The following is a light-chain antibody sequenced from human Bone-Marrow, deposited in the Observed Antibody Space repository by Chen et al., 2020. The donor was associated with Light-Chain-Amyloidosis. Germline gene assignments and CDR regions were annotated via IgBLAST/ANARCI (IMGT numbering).Light chain of an antibody. CDR3: CSYTSSTAWV. Sequence: QSALTQPASLSGSPGQSITISCPGTSSDIGGTYNYVSWYQHHPGEVPKLIMYDVSSRPSGFSNLFSGSTSGDTASLTIAGLQADDEADYYCCSYTSSTAWVFGGGTKLTVL. CDR1: SSDIGGTYNY. J-gene: IGLJ3*02. V-gene: IGLV2-14*03. CDR2: DVS.